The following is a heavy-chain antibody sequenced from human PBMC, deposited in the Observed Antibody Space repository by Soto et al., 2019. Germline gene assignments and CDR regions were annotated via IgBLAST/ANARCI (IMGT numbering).Heavy chain of an antibody. D-gene: IGHD3-9*01. CDR2: ISAYNGNT. CDR3: ARESLYYDILDILGDY. J-gene: IGHJ4*02. CDR1: GYTFTSYG. Sequence: ASVKVSCKASGYTFTSYGISWVRQAPGQGLEWMGWISAYNGNTNYAQKLQGRVTMTTDTSTSTAYMELRSLRSDDTAVYYCARESLYYDILDILGDYWGQGTLVTVSS. V-gene: IGHV1-18*04.